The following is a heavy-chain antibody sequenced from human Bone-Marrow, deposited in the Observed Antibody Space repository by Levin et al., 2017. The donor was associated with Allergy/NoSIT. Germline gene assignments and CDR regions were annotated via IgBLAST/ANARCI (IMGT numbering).Heavy chain of an antibody. CDR1: GFTFGSYW. Sequence: PGGSLRLSCAASGFTFGSYWMQWVRQAPGKGLVWVSRINSDGSDTTHADSVKGRFTISRDNAKNTLYLQMNSLRAEDTAVYYCVRDSSGSYWGQGTLVTVSS. V-gene: IGHV3-74*01. CDR2: INSDGSDT. J-gene: IGHJ4*02. CDR3: VRDSSGSY. D-gene: IGHD3-10*01.